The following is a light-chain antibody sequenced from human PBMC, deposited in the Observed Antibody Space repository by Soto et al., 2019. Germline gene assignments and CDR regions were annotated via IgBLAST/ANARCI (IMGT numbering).Light chain of an antibody. Sequence: QSVLTQPPSASGSPGQSVTISCTGTSSDVGGYNYVSWYQQHPGKAPKLMIYEVSKRPSGVPDRFSGSKSGNTASLTVSGLQAEDEADYYCSSYAGSNISFGTGTKVTVL. J-gene: IGLJ1*01. V-gene: IGLV2-8*01. CDR1: SSDVGGYNY. CDR3: SSYAGSNIS. CDR2: EVS.